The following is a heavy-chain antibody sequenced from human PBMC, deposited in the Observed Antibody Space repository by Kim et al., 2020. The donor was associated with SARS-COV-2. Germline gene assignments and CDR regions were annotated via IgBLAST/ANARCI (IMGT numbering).Heavy chain of an antibody. Sequence: SETLSLTCTVSGGSISSGGYYWSWIRQHPGKGLEWIGYIYYSGSTYYNPSLKSRVTISVDTSKNQFSLKLSSVTAADTAVYYCARVLLVPYYDILTGYSPKYYYGMDVWGQGTTVTVSS. V-gene: IGHV4-31*03. CDR3: ARVLLVPYYDILTGYSPKYYYGMDV. CDR2: IYYSGST. J-gene: IGHJ6*02. CDR1: GGSISSGGYY. D-gene: IGHD3-9*01.